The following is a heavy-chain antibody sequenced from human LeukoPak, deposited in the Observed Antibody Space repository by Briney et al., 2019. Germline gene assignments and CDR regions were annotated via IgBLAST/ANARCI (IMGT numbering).Heavy chain of an antibody. CDR3: ARLQAGDSTSYYYYYGMDV. D-gene: IGHD2-2*01. J-gene: IGHJ6*02. CDR1: GGSFSGYY. V-gene: IGHV4-34*01. Sequence: SETLSLTCAVYGGSFSGYYWSWIRQPPGKGLEWIGEINHSGSTNYNPSLKSRVTMAVDTSKNQFSLKLSSVTAADTAVYYCARLQAGDSTSYYYYYGMDVWGQGTTVTVSS. CDR2: INHSGST.